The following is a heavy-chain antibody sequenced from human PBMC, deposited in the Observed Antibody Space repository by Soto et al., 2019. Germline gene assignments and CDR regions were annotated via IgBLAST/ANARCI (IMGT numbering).Heavy chain of an antibody. CDR2: VSGSADNT. J-gene: IGHJ5*02. V-gene: IGHV3-23*01. CDR3: AKDPQSSGWSYNWFDP. D-gene: IGHD6-19*01. Sequence: GGSLRLSCAASGFTFSSYAMSWVRQAPGEGLEWVSTVSGSADNTYYADSVRGRFTISRDNSKNTLYLQMNSLRAEDTAVYYCAKDPQSSGWSYNWFDPWGQGTLVTVSS. CDR1: GFTFSSYA.